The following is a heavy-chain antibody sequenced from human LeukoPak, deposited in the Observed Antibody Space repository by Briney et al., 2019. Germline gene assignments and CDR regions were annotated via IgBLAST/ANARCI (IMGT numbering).Heavy chain of an antibody. J-gene: IGHJ3*02. CDR3: ARGSGSYYAFDI. Sequence: SQTLSLTCAISGDSVSGNSATWNWIRQSPSRGLEWLGRTYYRSKWFSDYAVSVKSRTTFNPDTSKNQLSLQLNSVTPEDTAVYYCARGSGSYYAFDIWGQGTMVTVS. D-gene: IGHD1-26*01. CDR2: TYYRSKWFS. V-gene: IGHV6-1*01. CDR1: GDSVSGNSAT.